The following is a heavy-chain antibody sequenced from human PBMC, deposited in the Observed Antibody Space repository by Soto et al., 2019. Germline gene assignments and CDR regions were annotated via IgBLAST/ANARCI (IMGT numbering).Heavy chain of an antibody. CDR2: IYYSGST. Sequence: PSETLSLTCTVSGGSISSGGYYWSWIRQHPGKGLEWIGYIYYSGSTYYNPSLKSRVTISVDTSKNQFSLKLSSVTATDTAVYYCARDRGNYDSSGPIGMDVWGQGTTVTVSS. CDR1: GGSISSGGYY. J-gene: IGHJ6*02. CDR3: ARDRGNYDSSGPIGMDV. D-gene: IGHD3-22*01. V-gene: IGHV4-31*02.